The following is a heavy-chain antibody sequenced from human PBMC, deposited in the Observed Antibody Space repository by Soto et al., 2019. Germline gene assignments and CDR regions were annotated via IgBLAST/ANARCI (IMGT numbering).Heavy chain of an antibody. V-gene: IGHV4-59*08. CDR1: GGSISSYY. D-gene: IGHD3-10*01. Sequence: QVQLQESGPGLVKPSETLSLTCTVSGGSISSYYWSWIRQPPGKGLEWIGDIYYSGCTNYNPSLKNRVTISVDTSKNQFSLKLSSVTAADTAVYFCARRYGLSAFDIWGQGTMVTVSS. CDR2: IYYSGCT. J-gene: IGHJ3*02. CDR3: ARRYGLSAFDI.